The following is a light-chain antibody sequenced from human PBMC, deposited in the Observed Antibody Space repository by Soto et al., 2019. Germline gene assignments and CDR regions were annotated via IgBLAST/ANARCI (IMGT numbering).Light chain of an antibody. Sequence: AIRMTQSPSSLSASTGDRVTITCRASQGISSYLAWYQQKPGKAPKILIYAASTLQSGVPSRFSGSGSGTDFTLTISCLQSEDFATYYCQQYYSYPLGFGPGTKVDIK. CDR3: QQYYSYPLG. CDR1: QGISSY. J-gene: IGKJ3*01. V-gene: IGKV1-8*01. CDR2: AAS.